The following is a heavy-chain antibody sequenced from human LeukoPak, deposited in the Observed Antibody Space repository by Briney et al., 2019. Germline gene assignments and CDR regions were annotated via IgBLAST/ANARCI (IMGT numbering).Heavy chain of an antibody. V-gene: IGHV3-30*18. CDR3: AKSSTVTSFDY. CDR1: GFTFSSYG. J-gene: IGHJ4*02. Sequence: GRSLRLSCAASGFTFSSYGMHWVRQAPGKGLEWVAVISYDGSNKYYADSVKGRFTISRDNSKNTLYLQMNSLRAKDTAVYYCAKSSTVTSFDYWGQGTLVTVSS. D-gene: IGHD4-17*01. CDR2: ISYDGSNK.